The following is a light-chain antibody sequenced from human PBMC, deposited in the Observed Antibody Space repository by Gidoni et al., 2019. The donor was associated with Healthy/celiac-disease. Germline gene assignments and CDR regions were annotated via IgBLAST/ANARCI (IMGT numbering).Light chain of an antibody. CDR2: DTS. Sequence: AVVTQDPSLPVSPGGTVTLTCGSSTGTVTSGHYPYRFQQKPGQAPRTLIYDTSYKHSWTPARFSGSLLGGKAALTLSGAQPEDEAEYYCLLSYSGASWVFGGGTKLTVL. J-gene: IGLJ3*02. V-gene: IGLV7-46*01. CDR1: TGTVTSGHY. CDR3: LLSYSGASWV.